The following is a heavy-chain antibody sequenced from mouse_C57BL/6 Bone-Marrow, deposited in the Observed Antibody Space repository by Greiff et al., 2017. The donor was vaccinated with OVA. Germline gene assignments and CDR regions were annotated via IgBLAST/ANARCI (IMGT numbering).Heavy chain of an antibody. CDR1: GYTFTSYW. CDR3: TSGPHYYGSSYRFAY. CDR2: IYPGNSDT. D-gene: IGHD1-1*01. J-gene: IGHJ3*01. V-gene: IGHV1-5*01. Sequence: VQLQQSGTVLARPGASVKMSCKTSGYTFTSYWMHWVKQRPGQGLEWIGAIYPGNSDTSYNQKFKGKAKLTAVTSASTAYMELSSLTNEDSAVYYCTSGPHYYGSSYRFAYWGQGTLVTVSA.